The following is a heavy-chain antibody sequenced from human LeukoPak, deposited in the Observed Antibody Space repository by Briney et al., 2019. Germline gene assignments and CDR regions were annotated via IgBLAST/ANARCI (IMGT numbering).Heavy chain of an antibody. CDR3: ARTNPTYYDFWSGYTDYYYYYYMDV. J-gene: IGHJ6*03. CDR1: GGSISSGSYY. Sequence: PSQTLSLTCTVSGGSISSGSYYWSWIRQPAGKGLEWIGRIYTSGSTNYNPSLKSRVTISVDTSKNQFSLKLSSVTAADTAVYYCARTNPTYYDFWSGYTDYYYYYYMDVWGKGTTVTVSS. V-gene: IGHV4-61*02. D-gene: IGHD3-3*01. CDR2: IYTSGST.